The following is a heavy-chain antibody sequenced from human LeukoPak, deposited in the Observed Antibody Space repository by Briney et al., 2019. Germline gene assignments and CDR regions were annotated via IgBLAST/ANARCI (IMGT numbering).Heavy chain of an antibody. D-gene: IGHD5/OR15-5a*01. CDR1: GYTFTGYY. Sequence: VASVTVSCKASGYTFTGYYMHWVRQAPGQGLEWMGWINPNSGATNYAEKFQGRATMTRDTSISTAYMELSRLRSDDTAVYYCARVRGYSVYDYIDYWGQGTLVTVSS. V-gene: IGHV1-2*02. CDR3: ARVRGYSVYDYIDY. J-gene: IGHJ4*02. CDR2: INPNSGAT.